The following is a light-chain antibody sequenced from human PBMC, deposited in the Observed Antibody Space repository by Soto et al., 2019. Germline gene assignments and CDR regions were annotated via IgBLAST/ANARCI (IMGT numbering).Light chain of an antibody. V-gene: IGKV1-5*03. CDR2: EAS. Sequence: DIQMTQSPSTLSTSLGDRVTITCRASQNIKSWLAWYQQKPGKAPKLLIYEASNLESGVPSRFSGSRSGTDFTLTISSLQPDDFATYYCQQYNSYPWTFGQGTKMEV. CDR3: QQYNSYPWT. CDR1: QNIKSW. J-gene: IGKJ1*01.